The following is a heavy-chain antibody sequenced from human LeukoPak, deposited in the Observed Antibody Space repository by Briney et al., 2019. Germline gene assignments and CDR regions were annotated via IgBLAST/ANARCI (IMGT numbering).Heavy chain of an antibody. Sequence: GGSLRLSCAASGFYFSGYSMNWVRQAPGKGLEWVSSINTGSTYMYYADAVKGRFTISRDNAKNSLHLQMYSLRAEDTAVYFCARVEATTGRNYHYYYMDVWGKGTTVTVSS. CDR3: ARVEATTGRNYHYYYMDV. D-gene: IGHD1-1*01. V-gene: IGHV3-21*06. J-gene: IGHJ6*03. CDR1: GFYFSGYS. CDR2: INTGSTYM.